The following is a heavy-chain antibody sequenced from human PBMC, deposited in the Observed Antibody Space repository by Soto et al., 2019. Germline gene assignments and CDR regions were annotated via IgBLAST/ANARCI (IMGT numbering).Heavy chain of an antibody. Sequence: QVQLVQSGAEVKKPGSSVKVSCKASGGTFSSYAITWVRQAPGQGLEWMGGIIPIFGTANYAQKFQGRVTITADESLTTAYMEISSLRSEDTDLYYCARYFPSPSYDRWGQGNLVTVSS. CDR3: ARYFPSPSYDR. V-gene: IGHV1-69*01. CDR1: GGTFSSYA. D-gene: IGHD3-10*01. J-gene: IGHJ5*02. CDR2: IIPIFGTA.